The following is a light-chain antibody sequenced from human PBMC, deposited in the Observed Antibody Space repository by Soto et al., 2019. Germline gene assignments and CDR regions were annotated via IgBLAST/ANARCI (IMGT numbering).Light chain of an antibody. Sequence: GSPGQSITISCTGTSSDVGGYNYVSWYQQHPGKAPKLMIYEVSNRPSGVSNRFSGSKSGNTASLTISGLQAEDEAHYYCSSFTSKSTLIFGGGTKVIVL. CDR1: SSDVGGYNY. V-gene: IGLV2-14*01. J-gene: IGLJ2*01. CDR2: EVS. CDR3: SSFTSKSTLI.